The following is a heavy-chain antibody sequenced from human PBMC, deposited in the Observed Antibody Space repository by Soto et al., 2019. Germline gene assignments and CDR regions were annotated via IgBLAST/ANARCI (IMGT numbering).Heavy chain of an antibody. Sequence: QVQLVQSGAEVKKPGASVKVSCKASGGTFSSYAISWVRQAPGQGLEWMGGIIPIFGTANYAQKFQGRVTITADESTSTAYMELSSLRSEDTAVYYCARARYSSSSTYYYYYGMDVWGQGTTVTVSS. D-gene: IGHD6-6*01. J-gene: IGHJ6*02. CDR3: ARARYSSSSTYYYYYGMDV. CDR2: IIPIFGTA. CDR1: GGTFSSYA. V-gene: IGHV1-69*01.